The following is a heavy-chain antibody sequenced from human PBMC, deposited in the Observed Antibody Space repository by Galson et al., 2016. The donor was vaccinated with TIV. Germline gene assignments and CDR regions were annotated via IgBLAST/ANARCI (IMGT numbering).Heavy chain of an antibody. CDR2: IDPSNGGT. CDR3: ASPHSGSYDFDY. D-gene: IGHD3-16*01. V-gene: IGHV1-46*03. Sequence: SVKVSCKASGYTFTRYYIHWVRQAAGQGLEWMGIIDPSNGGTTYAQKFQGRLTLTRDTSTSTVYFELSRLTSEDTALYYCASPHSGSYDFDYWGQGTLVTVSS. J-gene: IGHJ4*02. CDR1: GYTFTRYY.